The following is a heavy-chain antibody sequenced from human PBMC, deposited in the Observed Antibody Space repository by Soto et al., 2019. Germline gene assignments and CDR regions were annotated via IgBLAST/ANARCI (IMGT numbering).Heavy chain of an antibody. CDR3: ARNATHDYGEYALSYFDY. J-gene: IGHJ4*02. Sequence: PWESLKISCKGSGYRFTSYWIGCVRQMPGNGLEWMGVIYPGDSYTRYSPSFQGQVTISADKSISTAYLQWSSMKASDTAMYYCARNATHDYGEYALSYFDYWGQGTLVTVYS. D-gene: IGHD4-17*01. V-gene: IGHV5-51*01. CDR2: IYPGDSYT. CDR1: GYRFTSYW.